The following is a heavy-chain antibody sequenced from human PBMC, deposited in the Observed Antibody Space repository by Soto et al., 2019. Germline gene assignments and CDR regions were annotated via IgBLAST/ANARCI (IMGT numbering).Heavy chain of an antibody. Sequence: SVKVCCEASGGTFSSYAISWVRRAPGQGLEWMGGIIPIFGTANYAQKFQGRVTITADESTSTAYMELSSLRSEDTAVYYCARVRGAEAPDAILDALDIWGQGTMVTVS. CDR1: GGTFSSYA. CDR3: ARVRGAEAPDAILDALDI. V-gene: IGHV1-69*13. J-gene: IGHJ3*02. CDR2: IIPIFGTA. D-gene: IGHD3-10*01.